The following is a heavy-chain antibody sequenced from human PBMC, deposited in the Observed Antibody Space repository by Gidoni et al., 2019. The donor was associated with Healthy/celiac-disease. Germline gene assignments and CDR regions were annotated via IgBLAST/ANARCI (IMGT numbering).Heavy chain of an antibody. J-gene: IGHJ4*02. CDR1: GLTFSSYA. D-gene: IGHD3-3*01. CDR2: IAYDGSNK. CDR3: ARVAYDFWSGALDY. Sequence: QVQLVESGGGVVQPGRSLRLSCADDGLTFSSYAMHWVRQAPGKGLEWVAVIAYDGSNKYYADSVKGRFTISRDNSKNTLYLQMNSLRAEDTAVYYCARVAYDFWSGALDYWGQGTLVTVSS. V-gene: IGHV3-30-3*01.